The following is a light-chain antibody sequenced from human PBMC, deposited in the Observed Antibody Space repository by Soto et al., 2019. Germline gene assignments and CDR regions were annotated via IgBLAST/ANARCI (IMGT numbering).Light chain of an antibody. CDR1: SSDIGGYNY. CDR3: SSYTRGRTYV. CDR2: EVS. J-gene: IGLJ1*01. Sequence: QSALTQPASVSGSPGQSITISCTGTSSDIGGYNYVSWFQQHPGKPPQLLIYEVSNRPSGVSNLFSGSKSGNTASLTISGLQAEDEADYYCSSYTRGRTYVFGTGTKLTVL. V-gene: IGLV2-14*01.